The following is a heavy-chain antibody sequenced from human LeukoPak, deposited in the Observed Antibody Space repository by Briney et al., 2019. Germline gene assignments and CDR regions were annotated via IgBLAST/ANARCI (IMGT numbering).Heavy chain of an antibody. J-gene: IGHJ4*02. CDR1: GFTFSSYG. CDR2: IRYDGSDK. Sequence: GRSLRLSCAASGFTFSSYGMHWVRQAPGKGLEWVAFIRYDGSDKYYADSVKGRFTISRDNSKNTLYLQMNSLRAEDTAVYSCAKDLVAAAGIFDYWGQGTLVTVSS. CDR3: AKDLVAAAGIFDY. D-gene: IGHD6-13*01. V-gene: IGHV3-30*02.